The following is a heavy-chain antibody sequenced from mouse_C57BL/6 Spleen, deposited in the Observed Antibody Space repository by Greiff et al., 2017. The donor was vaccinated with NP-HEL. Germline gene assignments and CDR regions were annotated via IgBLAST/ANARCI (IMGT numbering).Heavy chain of an antibody. V-gene: IGHV1-4*01. CDR1: GYTFTSYT. CDR3: ARSGVSSWGFAY. Sequence: QVQLQRSGAELARPGASVKMSCKASGYTFTSYTMHWVKQRPGQGLEWIGYINPSSGYTKYNQKFKDKATLTADKSSSTAYMQLSSLTSEDSAVYYCARSGVSSWGFAYWGQGTLVTVSA. CDR2: INPSSGYT. D-gene: IGHD1-1*01. J-gene: IGHJ3*01.